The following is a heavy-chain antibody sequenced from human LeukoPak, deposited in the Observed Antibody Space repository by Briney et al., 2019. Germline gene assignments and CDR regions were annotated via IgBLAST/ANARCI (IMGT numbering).Heavy chain of an antibody. CDR3: ARELHLLYNWFDP. Sequence: SETLSLTCTVSGGSISSGDYYWSWIRQPPGKGLEWIGYIYYSGSTYYNPSLKSRVTISVDTSKNQFPLKLSSVTAADTAVYYCARELHLLYNWFDPWGQGTLVTVSS. CDR1: GGSISSGDYY. D-gene: IGHD4-11*01. J-gene: IGHJ5*02. V-gene: IGHV4-30-4*01. CDR2: IYYSGST.